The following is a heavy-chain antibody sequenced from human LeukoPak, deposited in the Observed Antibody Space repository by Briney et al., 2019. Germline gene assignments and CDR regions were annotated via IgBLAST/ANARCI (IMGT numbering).Heavy chain of an antibody. CDR2: ICTSGTI. D-gene: IGHD6-6*01. J-gene: IGHJ4*02. Sequence: SETLSLTCTVSGDSISSCYWSWIRQPAEKGLEWIGRICTSGTINYNPSLKNRVTMTVDTSKNQFSLKLTSVTAADTAVYYCARDRDYSNSLDYWGQGTLVTVSS. CDR1: GDSISSCY. CDR3: ARDRDYSNSLDY. V-gene: IGHV4-4*07.